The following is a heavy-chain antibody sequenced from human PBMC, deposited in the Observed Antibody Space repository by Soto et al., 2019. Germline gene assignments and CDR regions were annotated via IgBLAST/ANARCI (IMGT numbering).Heavy chain of an antibody. D-gene: IGHD1-26*01. CDR1: GFTFSSYW. CDR2: INSDGGST. Sequence: LRLSCAASGFTFSSYWMHWVRQAPGKGLVWVSRINSDGGSTSYADSVKGRLTISRDNAKNTLYLQMNSLRAEDTAVYYCARGWDYYGMDVWGQGTTVTVSS. V-gene: IGHV3-74*01. J-gene: IGHJ6*02. CDR3: ARGWDYYGMDV.